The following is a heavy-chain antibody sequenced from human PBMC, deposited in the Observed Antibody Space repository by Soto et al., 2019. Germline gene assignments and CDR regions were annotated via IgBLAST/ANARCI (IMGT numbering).Heavy chain of an antibody. V-gene: IGHV3-15*07. CDR2: IKSKADGGAT. CDR3: TTRKGDV. Sequence: DVQLVESGGGLVKPGGSLRLSCAASGLTFSDAWMNWVRQAPGKGLQWVGRIKSKADGGATDYVAPVRGRFIMSKDDSINTLYLQMNSLKIEDTAVYYCTTRKGDVWGQGTTVTVS. J-gene: IGHJ6*02. CDR1: GLTFSDAW.